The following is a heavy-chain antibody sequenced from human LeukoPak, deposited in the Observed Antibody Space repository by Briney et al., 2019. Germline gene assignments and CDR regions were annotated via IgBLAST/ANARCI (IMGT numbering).Heavy chain of an antibody. CDR1: GGSISSSSYY. CDR2: IYYSGST. V-gene: IGHV4-39*07. Sequence: SETLSLTCTVSGGSISSSSYYWGWIRQPPGKGLEWIGNIYYSGSTFYNPSLKSRVTISVDTSKNQFSLKLSSVTAADTAVYYCARAGSWKLNFDYWGQGTLVTVSS. CDR3: ARAGSWKLNFDY. J-gene: IGHJ4*02. D-gene: IGHD6-13*01.